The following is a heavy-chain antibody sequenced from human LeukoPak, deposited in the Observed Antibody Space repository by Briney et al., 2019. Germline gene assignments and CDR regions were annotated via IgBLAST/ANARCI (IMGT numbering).Heavy chain of an antibody. CDR1: GGSMSNSPYY. J-gene: IGHJ4*02. CDR3: ARHQKQWLVDY. CDR2: IYYSGST. D-gene: IGHD6-19*01. Sequence: SQTLSLTCTVSGGSMSNSPYYWGWIRQPPGKGLEWIGSIYYSGSTFYNPSLNSRVTISVDTSRNQFSLKLSSVTAADTAMYYCARHQKQWLVDYWGQGTLVTVSS. V-gene: IGHV4-39*01.